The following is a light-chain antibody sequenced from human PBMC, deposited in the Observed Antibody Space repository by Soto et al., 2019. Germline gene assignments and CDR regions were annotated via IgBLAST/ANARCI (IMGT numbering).Light chain of an antibody. CDR2: GAS. Sequence: DIVMTQSPPTLSVSPGERATLSFRASQSVGSELAWYQQKPGQAHRLIIYGASNRATGIPDRFSGSGSGTDFTLTISRLEPEDFAVYYCHQYGGSQTFGQGTKVDI. CDR1: QSVGSE. J-gene: IGKJ1*01. V-gene: IGKV3-20*01. CDR3: HQYGGSQT.